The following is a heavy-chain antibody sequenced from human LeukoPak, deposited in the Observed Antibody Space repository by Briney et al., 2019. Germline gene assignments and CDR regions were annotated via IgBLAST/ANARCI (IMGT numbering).Heavy chain of an antibody. J-gene: IGHJ4*02. CDR2: IIPIFGAA. V-gene: IGHV1-69*13. CDR3: ARYYSGWYYFDY. D-gene: IGHD6-19*01. CDR1: GGTFSSYA. Sequence: SVKVSCKASGGTFSSYAISWVRQAPGQGLEWMGGIIPIFGAANYAQKFQGRVTITANESTSTAYMELSSLRSEDTAVYYCARYYSGWYYFDYWGQGTLVTVSS.